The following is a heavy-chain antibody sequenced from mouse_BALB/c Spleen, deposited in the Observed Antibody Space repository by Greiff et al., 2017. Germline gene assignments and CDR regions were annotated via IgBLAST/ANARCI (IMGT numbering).Heavy chain of an antibody. CDR1: GFNIKDYY. J-gene: IGHJ4*01. CDR3: NACYYGYEYAMDY. V-gene: IGHV14-4*02. Sequence: VQLQQSGAELVRSGASVKLSCTASGFNIKDYYMHWVKQRPEQGLEWIGWIDPENGDTEYAPKFQGKATMTADTSSNTAYLQLSSLTSEDTAVYDCNACYYGYEYAMDYWGQGTSVTVSS. CDR2: IDPENGDT. D-gene: IGHD1-2*01.